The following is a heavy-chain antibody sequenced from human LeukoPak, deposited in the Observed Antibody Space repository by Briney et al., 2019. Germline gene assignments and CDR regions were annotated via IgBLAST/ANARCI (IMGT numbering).Heavy chain of an antibody. CDR2: IYSGGST. Sequence: PGGSLRLSCAASGFTVSSNYVSWVRQAPGKGLEWVSVIYSGGSTYYADSVKGRFTISRDNSKNTLYLQMNSLRAEDTAVYYCARGDSSGYYPFDYWGQGTLVTVSS. J-gene: IGHJ4*02. CDR1: GFTVSSNY. V-gene: IGHV3-53*01. D-gene: IGHD3-22*01. CDR3: ARGDSSGYYPFDY.